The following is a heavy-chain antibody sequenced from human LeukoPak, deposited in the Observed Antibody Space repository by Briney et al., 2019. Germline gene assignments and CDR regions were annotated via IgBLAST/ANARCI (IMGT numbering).Heavy chain of an antibody. D-gene: IGHD3-9*01. CDR2: IRSKAYGGTT. Sequence: GGSLRLSCTASGFTFGDYAMSRFRQAPGKGLEWVGFIRSKAYGGTTEYAASVKGRFTISRDDSKSIAYLQMNSLKTEDTAVYYCTGYDILTGYSLSDYWGQGTLVTVSS. V-gene: IGHV3-49*03. CDR1: GFTFGDYA. J-gene: IGHJ4*02. CDR3: TGYDILTGYSLSDY.